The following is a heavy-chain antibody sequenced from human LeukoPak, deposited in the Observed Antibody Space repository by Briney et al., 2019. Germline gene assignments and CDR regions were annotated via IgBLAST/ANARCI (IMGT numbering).Heavy chain of an antibody. CDR1: GGSISSYY. D-gene: IGHD2/OR15-2a*01. Sequence: SETLSLTCTVSGGSISSYYWSWIRQPAGKGLEWIGRIYTSGSTNYNPSLKSRVTMSVDTSKNQFSLKLISMTAADTAVYYCARSSTPIYAFEIWGQGTGVTVSS. CDR3: ARSSTPIYAFEI. V-gene: IGHV4-4*07. J-gene: IGHJ3*02. CDR2: IYTSGST.